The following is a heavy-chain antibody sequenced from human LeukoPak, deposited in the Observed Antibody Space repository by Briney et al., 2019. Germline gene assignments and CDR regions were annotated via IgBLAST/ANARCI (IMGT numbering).Heavy chain of an antibody. V-gene: IGHV3-30*04. CDR3: ARGVVQKLGATTLQYYFDY. J-gene: IGHJ4*02. Sequence: GGSLRLSCAASGFTFSSYAMHWVRQAPGKGLEWVAVISYDGSNKYYADSVKGRFTISRDNAKNSLYLQMNSLRDEDTAVYYCARGVVQKLGATTLQYYFDYWGQGTLVTVSS. CDR2: ISYDGSNK. CDR1: GFTFSSYA. D-gene: IGHD1-26*01.